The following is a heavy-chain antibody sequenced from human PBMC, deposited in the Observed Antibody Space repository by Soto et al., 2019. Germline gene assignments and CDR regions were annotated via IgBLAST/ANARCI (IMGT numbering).Heavy chain of an antibody. CDR3: ARGGYYYDSSGYPGFDY. CDR2: IIPIFGTA. Sequence: QVQLVQSGAEVKKPGSSVKVSCTASGGTFSSYAISWVRQAPGQGLEWMGGIIPIFGTANYAQKFQGRVTITADESTSTAYRELSSLRSEDTAVYYCARGGYYYDSSGYPGFDYWGQGTLVTVSS. V-gene: IGHV1-69*01. CDR1: GGTFSSYA. J-gene: IGHJ4*02. D-gene: IGHD3-22*01.